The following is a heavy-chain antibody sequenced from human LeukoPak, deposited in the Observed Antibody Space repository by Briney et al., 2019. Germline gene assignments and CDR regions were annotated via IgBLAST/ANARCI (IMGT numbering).Heavy chain of an antibody. CDR2: ISYDGSNK. J-gene: IGHJ4*02. CDR1: GFTFSSYG. D-gene: IGHD1-1*01. CDR3: AKSGTTFGWAFDY. V-gene: IGHV3-30*18. Sequence: GRSLRLSCAASGFTFSSYGMHWVRQAPGKGLEWVAVISYDGSNKYYADSVKGRFTISRDNSKSTLYLQMNSLRAEDTAVYYCAKSGTTFGWAFDYWGQGTLVTVSS.